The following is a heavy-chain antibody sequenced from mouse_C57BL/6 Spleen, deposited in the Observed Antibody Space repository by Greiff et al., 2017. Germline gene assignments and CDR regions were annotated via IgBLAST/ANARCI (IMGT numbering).Heavy chain of an antibody. J-gene: IGHJ2*01. CDR1: GYSITSGYY. CDR2: ISYDGSN. Sequence: EVQLQESGPGLVKPSQSLSLTCSVTGYSITSGYYWNWIRQFPGNKLEWMGYISYDGSNNYNPSLKNRISITRDTSKNQFFLKLNSVTTEDTATYYCARRGITTGSSYGDYWGQGTTLTVSS. V-gene: IGHV3-6*01. D-gene: IGHD1-1*01. CDR3: ARRGITTGSSYGDY.